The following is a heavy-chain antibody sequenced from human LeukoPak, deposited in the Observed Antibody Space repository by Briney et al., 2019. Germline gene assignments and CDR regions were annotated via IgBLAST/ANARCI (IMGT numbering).Heavy chain of an antibody. D-gene: IGHD5-24*01. J-gene: IGHJ6*03. CDR3: TTDAFRPLRWLQSYYYYYMDV. CDR1: GFTFSSYA. CDR2: ISYDGSNK. V-gene: IGHV3-30*04. Sequence: GRSLRLSCAASGFTFSSYAMHWVRQAPGKGLEWVAVISYDGSNKYYADSVKGRFTISRDNAKNSLYLQMNSLKTEDTAVYYCTTDAFRPLRWLQSYYYYYMDVWGKGTTVTISS.